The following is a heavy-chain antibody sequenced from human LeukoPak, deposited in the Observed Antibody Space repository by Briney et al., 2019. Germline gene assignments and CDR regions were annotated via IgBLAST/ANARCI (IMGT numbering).Heavy chain of an antibody. CDR3: ARDTEIDGYSSAFDI. J-gene: IGHJ3*02. V-gene: IGHV3-20*01. CDR2: INWNGGST. D-gene: IGHD5-24*01. Sequence: GGSLRLSCAASGFTFDDYGMSWVRQAPGRGLEWVSGINWNGGSTGYADSVKGRFTISRDNAKNSLYLQMNSLRAEDTALYHCARDTEIDGYSSAFDIWGQGTMVTVPS. CDR1: GFTFDDYG.